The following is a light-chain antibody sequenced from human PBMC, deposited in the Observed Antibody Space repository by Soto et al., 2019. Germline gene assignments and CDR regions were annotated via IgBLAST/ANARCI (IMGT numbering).Light chain of an antibody. CDR2: GAS. V-gene: IGKV3-15*01. J-gene: IGKJ1*01. Sequence: EIVMTQSPATLSVSPGERATLSCRASQSVSSNLAWYQQKPGHPPRLLIYGASTRATGIPARFSGSGSETEFTLTISSLQSEDFAVYDCQQYNNWPSFGQGTKVEIK. CDR1: QSVSSN. CDR3: QQYNNWPS.